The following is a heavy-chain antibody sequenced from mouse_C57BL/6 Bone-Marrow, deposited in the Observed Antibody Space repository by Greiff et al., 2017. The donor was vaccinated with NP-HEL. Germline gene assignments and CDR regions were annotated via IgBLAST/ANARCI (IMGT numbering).Heavy chain of an antibody. Sequence: EVQLQQPGPELVKPGASVKISCKASGYTFTDYYMNWVKQSHGKSLEWIGDINPNNGGTSYNQKFKGKATLTVDKSSSTAYMELRSLTSEDSAVYYCARGGGLRAMDYWGQGTSVTVSS. CDR2: INPNNGGT. CDR1: GYTFTDYY. D-gene: IGHD2-4*01. J-gene: IGHJ4*01. V-gene: IGHV1-26*01. CDR3: ARGGGLRAMDY.